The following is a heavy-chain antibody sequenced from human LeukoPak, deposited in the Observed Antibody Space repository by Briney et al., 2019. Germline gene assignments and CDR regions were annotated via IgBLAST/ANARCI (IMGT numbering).Heavy chain of an antibody. J-gene: IGHJ3*02. Sequence: ASVKVSCKASGYTFTGYYMHWVRQAPGQGLEWIGWINPNSGGTNYAQKFQGRVTMTRDTSISTAYMELSRLRSGDTAVYYCARVRSGRGSDAFDIWGQGTMVTVSS. CDR2: INPNSGGT. CDR3: ARVRSGRGSDAFDI. D-gene: IGHD6-25*01. V-gene: IGHV1-2*02. CDR1: GYTFTGYY.